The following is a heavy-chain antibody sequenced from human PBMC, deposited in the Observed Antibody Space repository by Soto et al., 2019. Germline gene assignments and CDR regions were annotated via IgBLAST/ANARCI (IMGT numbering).Heavy chain of an antibody. CDR2: IWYDGSNK. J-gene: IGHJ4*02. CDR1: GFTFSSYG. CDR3: ARAIYEATILGY. D-gene: IGHD5-12*01. Sequence: GGSLRLSCAASGFTFSSYGMHWVRQAPGKGLEWVAVIWYDGSNKYYADSVKGRFTISRDNSKNTLYLQMNSLRAEDTAVYYCARAIYEATILGYWGQGTLVTVSS. V-gene: IGHV3-33*01.